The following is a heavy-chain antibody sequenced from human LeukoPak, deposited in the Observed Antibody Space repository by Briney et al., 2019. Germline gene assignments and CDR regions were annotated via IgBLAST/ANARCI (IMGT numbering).Heavy chain of an antibody. Sequence: ASVKVSCKASGYTFTGYYMHWVRQAPGQGLEWMGWINPNSGGTNYAQKFQGRVTMTRDTSISTAYMELSRLRSDDTAVYYCARDGILWFGGSSALRYYYMDVWGKGTTVTVSS. CDR2: INPNSGGT. J-gene: IGHJ6*03. CDR3: ARDGILWFGGSSALRYYYMDV. D-gene: IGHD3-10*01. V-gene: IGHV1-2*02. CDR1: GYTFTGYY.